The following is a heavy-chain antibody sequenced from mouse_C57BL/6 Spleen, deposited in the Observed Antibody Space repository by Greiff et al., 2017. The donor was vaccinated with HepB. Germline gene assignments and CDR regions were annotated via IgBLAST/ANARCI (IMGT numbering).Heavy chain of an antibody. CDR2: IYPGNSDT. CDR1: GYTFTSYW. D-gene: IGHD2-1*01. Sequence: EVQLQQSGTVLARPGASVKMSCKTSGYTFTSYWMHWVKQRPGQGLEWIGAIYPGNSDTSYNQKFKGKAKLTAVTSASTAYMELSSLTNEDSAVYYCTREVYYGNYVNFDVWGTGTTVTVSS. J-gene: IGHJ1*03. CDR3: TREVYYGNYVNFDV. V-gene: IGHV1-5*01.